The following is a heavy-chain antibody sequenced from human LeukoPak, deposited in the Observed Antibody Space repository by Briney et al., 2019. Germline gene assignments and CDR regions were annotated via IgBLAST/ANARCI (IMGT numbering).Heavy chain of an antibody. CDR2: IRSKAYGGTT. V-gene: IGHV3-49*03. CDR1: GFTFGDYA. Sequence: GGSLRLSCTASGFTFGDYAMSWFRQAPGKGLEWVSFIRSKAYGGTTEYAASVKGRFTISRDDSKSIAYLQMNSLKTEDTAVYYCTRVLWYCSSTSCYTGIYYFDYWGQGTLVTVSS. CDR3: TRVLWYCSSTSCYTGIYYFDY. D-gene: IGHD2-2*02. J-gene: IGHJ4*02.